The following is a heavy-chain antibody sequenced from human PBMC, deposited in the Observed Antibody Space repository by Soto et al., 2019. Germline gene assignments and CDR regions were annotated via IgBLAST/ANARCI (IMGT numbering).Heavy chain of an antibody. V-gene: IGHV4-61*01. D-gene: IGHD3-3*01. CDR2: IYYSGST. CDR1: GGSVSSGSYY. Sequence: SETRSLTCTVSGGSVSSGSYYGSWIRQPPGKGLEWIGYIYYSGSTNSNPSLKSRVTISVDTPKNQFSLKLSSVTAADRAVYYCAREIFGVVSYNWFDPWGQGTLVTVSS. CDR3: AREIFGVVSYNWFDP. J-gene: IGHJ5*02.